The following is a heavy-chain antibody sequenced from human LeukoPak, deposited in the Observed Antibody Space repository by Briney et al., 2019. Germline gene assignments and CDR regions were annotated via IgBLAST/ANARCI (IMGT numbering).Heavy chain of an antibody. CDR3: ARGPHHADYYYYGMGV. CDR1: GFTFSSYA. Sequence: PGRSLRLSCAASGFTFSSYAMHWVRQAPGKGLEWVAVISYDGSNKYYADSVKGRFTISRDNSKNTLYLQMNSLRAEDTAVYYCARGPHHADYYYYGMGVWGQGTTVTVSS. V-gene: IGHV3-30-3*01. J-gene: IGHJ6*02. CDR2: ISYDGSNK.